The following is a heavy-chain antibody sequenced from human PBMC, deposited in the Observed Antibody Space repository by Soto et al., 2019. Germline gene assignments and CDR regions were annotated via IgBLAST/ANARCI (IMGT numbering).Heavy chain of an antibody. CDR1: GATFSRDT. V-gene: IGHV1-69*08. CDR3: ARDQTGFDY. CDR2: ITPVLGVE. Sequence: QVHLVQSGAEVKKPGSSVKVSCKASGATFSRDTFSWVRQAPGQGLEWVGRITPVLGVEIYAQRFQGRVTITADTSATTVYMELSSLTSEDTATYFCARDQTGFDYWGQGTLVTVSS. J-gene: IGHJ4*02.